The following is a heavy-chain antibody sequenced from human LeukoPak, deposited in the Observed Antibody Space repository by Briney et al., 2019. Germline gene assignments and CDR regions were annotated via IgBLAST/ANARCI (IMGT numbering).Heavy chain of an antibody. D-gene: IGHD4-17*01. J-gene: IGHJ4*02. CDR2: ISSSSSTI. V-gene: IGHV3-48*01. CDR1: GFTFSSYS. CDR3: ARDHDYGDYVCGY. Sequence: RGSLRLSCAASGFTFSSYSMNWVRQAPGKGLEWVSYISSSSSTIYYADSVKGRFTISRDNAKNSLYLQMNSLRAEDTAVYYCARDHDYGDYVCGYWGQGTLVTVSS.